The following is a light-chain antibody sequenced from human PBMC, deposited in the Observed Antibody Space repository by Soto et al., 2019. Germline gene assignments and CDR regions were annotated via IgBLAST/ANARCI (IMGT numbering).Light chain of an antibody. CDR1: QGISNY. Sequence: DIQMTQSPSSLSASVGDRITITCRASQGISNYLAWYQQKPGKVPKLLIYGASTLQSGVPSRISGRGSGTDFTLTISSLQPEDVATYYCQEYNSAPLYTFGPGTKVEIK. CDR2: GAS. V-gene: IGKV1-27*01. J-gene: IGKJ3*01. CDR3: QEYNSAPLYT.